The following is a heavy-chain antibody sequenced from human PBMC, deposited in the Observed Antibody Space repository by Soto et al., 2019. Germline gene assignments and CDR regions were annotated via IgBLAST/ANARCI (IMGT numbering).Heavy chain of an antibody. D-gene: IGHD3-22*01. CDR2: INAGNGNT. J-gene: IGHJ4*02. Sequence: QVQLVQSGAEVKKPGASVKVSCKASGYTFTSYAMHWVRQAPGQRLEWMGWINAGNGNTKYSQKFQGRVTITRDTSASTAYMELSSLRSEDTAVYYSARDFSSSGPDYWGQGTLVTVSS. V-gene: IGHV1-3*01. CDR3: ARDFSSSGPDY. CDR1: GYTFTSYA.